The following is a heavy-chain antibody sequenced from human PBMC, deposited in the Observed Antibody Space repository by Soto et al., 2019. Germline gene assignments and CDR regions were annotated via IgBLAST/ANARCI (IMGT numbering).Heavy chain of an antibody. J-gene: IGHJ6*02. V-gene: IGHV1-69*01. Sequence: QVQLVQSGAEVRKPGSSVKVSCKASGGTFSNYAISWVRQAPGQGLEWMGGIIPIFGTANNAQTFQERVTITANDSTSTAYMALSSLRSQQTAVYSAARLLPTVAGTYYYYGMDVWGRGTTVIVSS. CDR3: ARLLPTVAGTYYYYGMDV. CDR2: IIPIFGTA. D-gene: IGHD6-19*01. CDR1: GGTFSNYA.